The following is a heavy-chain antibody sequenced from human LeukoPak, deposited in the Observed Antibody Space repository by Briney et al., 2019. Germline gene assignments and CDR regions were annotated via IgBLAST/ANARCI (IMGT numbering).Heavy chain of an antibody. Sequence: ASVKVSCKASGYTFTGYYMHWVRQAPGQGLEWMGWINPNSGGTNYAQKFQGRVTMTRDTSISTAYMELSRLRSDDTAVYYCARDAYYYDSSGYCYWGQGTLVTVSS. J-gene: IGHJ4*02. CDR1: GYTFTGYY. D-gene: IGHD3-22*01. CDR3: ARDAYYYDSSGYCY. V-gene: IGHV1-2*02. CDR2: INPNSGGT.